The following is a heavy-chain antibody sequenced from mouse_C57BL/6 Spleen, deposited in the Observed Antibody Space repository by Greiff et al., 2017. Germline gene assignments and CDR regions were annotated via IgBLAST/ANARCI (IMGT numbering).Heavy chain of an antibody. CDR3: AKRGRDYFDY. CDR1: GYTFTSYW. V-gene: IGHV1-64*01. Sequence: QVQLQQPGAELVKPGASVKLSCKASGYTFTSYWMHWVKQRPGQGLEWIGMIHPYSGSTNYNEKFKSKATLTVDKSSSTAYMQLMSLTSEDSAVYYCAKRGRDYFDYWGQGTTLTVSS. D-gene: IGHD4-1*01. J-gene: IGHJ2*01. CDR2: IHPYSGST.